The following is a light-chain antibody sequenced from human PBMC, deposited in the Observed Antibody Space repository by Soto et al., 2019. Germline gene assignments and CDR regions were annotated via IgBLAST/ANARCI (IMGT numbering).Light chain of an antibody. J-gene: IGKJ3*01. CDR3: QQYEASPWT. CDR1: QNVGSW. Sequence: DIQMTQSPSTLSASVGDTVTVTCRASQNVGSWLAWYQQMPGKAPKLLIYDASKLASEVTSRSSGSGSGTGFTLTISRLQPDDFATYYCQQYEASPWTFGPGTTV. V-gene: IGKV1-5*01. CDR2: DAS.